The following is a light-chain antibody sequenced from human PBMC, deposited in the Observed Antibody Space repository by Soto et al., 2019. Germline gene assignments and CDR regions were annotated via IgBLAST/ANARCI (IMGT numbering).Light chain of an antibody. Sequence: QSALTQPASVSGSPGQSITISCTGTSSDVGAYDYVSWYQQNPGKAPKLIISEVSDRPSWVSNRFSGSKSGNTASLTISGLQAEDEADYFCSSYTTNNTLWVFGGGTKLTVL. J-gene: IGLJ3*02. CDR2: EVS. CDR1: SSDVGAYDY. CDR3: SSYTTNNTLWV. V-gene: IGLV2-14*01.